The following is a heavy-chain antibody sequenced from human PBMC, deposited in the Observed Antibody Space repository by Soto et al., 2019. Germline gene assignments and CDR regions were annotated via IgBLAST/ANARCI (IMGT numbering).Heavy chain of an antibody. J-gene: IGHJ6*02. D-gene: IGHD3-9*01. CDR3: ARELMIDYVILSGYGAPIGMDV. CDR1: GYTFTGYY. V-gene: IGHV1-2*04. Sequence: ASVKVSCKASGYTFTGYYMHWVRQAPGQGLEWMGWINPNSGGTNYAQKFQGWVTMTRDTSINTAYMELSRLRSDDTAVYYCARELMIDYVILSGYGAPIGMDVWGQGTTVTVSS. CDR2: INPNSGGT.